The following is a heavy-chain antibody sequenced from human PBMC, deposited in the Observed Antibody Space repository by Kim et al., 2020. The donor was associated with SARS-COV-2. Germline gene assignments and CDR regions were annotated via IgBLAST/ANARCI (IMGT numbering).Heavy chain of an antibody. J-gene: IGHJ4*02. CDR2: INVGNDNR. Sequence: ASVKVSCKAFGYTVTTYAIHWMRQAPGQSLEWIGWINVGNDNRKYSQKFQDRVTITRNTSASTAYMELSSLQYEDTAVYYCARESYSSRDYWGQGTLVTVSS. V-gene: IGHV1-3*01. D-gene: IGHD6-13*01. CDR3: ARESYSSRDY. CDR1: GYTVTTYA.